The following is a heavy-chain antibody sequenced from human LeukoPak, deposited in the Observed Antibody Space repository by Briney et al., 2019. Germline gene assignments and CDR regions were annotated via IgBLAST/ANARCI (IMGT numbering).Heavy chain of an antibody. CDR3: ARDRVWRYSSYYFDY. V-gene: IGHV3-21*01. J-gene: IGHJ4*02. D-gene: IGHD6-19*01. Sequence: PGGSLRLSCAASGFTFSSYSMNWVRQAPGKGLEWVSSISSSSSYIYYADSVKGRFTISRDNAKNSLYLQMNSLRAEDTAVYYCARDRVWRYSSYYFDYWGQGTLVTVSS. CDR2: ISSSSSYI. CDR1: GFTFSSYS.